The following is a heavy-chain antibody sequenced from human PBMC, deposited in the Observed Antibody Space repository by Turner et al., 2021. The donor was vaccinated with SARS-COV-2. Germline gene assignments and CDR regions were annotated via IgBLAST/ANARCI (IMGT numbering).Heavy chain of an antibody. V-gene: IGHV3-74*01. CDR1: GFTFSRYW. CDR2: INSDGSST. Sequence: EVQLVESGGGLVQPGGSLRLSCAASGFTFSRYWMPWVRQAPGKGLVWVSRINSDGSSTSYADSVKGRFTISRDNAKNTLYLQMNSLRAEDTAVYYCARVGIAAAGPTFYYYYYGMDVWGQGTTVTVSS. D-gene: IGHD6-13*01. J-gene: IGHJ6*02. CDR3: ARVGIAAAGPTFYYYYYGMDV.